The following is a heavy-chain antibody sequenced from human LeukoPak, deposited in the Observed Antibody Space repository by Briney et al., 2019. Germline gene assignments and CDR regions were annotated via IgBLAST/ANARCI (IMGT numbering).Heavy chain of an antibody. V-gene: IGHV4-59*11. CDR1: DGSISSHY. CDR3: ARVPCSGGSCYSYYYMDV. J-gene: IGHJ6*03. D-gene: IGHD2-15*01. Sequence: KASETLSLTCTVSDGSISSHYWSWIRQPPGKGLEWIAYIYYRGSANYNPSLRSRVTISVDTSKNQFSLKLSSVTAADTAVYYCARVPCSGGSCYSYYYMDVWSKGTTVTVSS. CDR2: IYYRGSA.